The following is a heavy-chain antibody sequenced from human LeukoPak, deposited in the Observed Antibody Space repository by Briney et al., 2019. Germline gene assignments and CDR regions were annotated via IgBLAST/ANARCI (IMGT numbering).Heavy chain of an antibody. J-gene: IGHJ5*02. CDR3: ARGSIRHYYGSGSPLNWFDP. CDR2: INHSGST. Sequence: PSETLSLTCAVYGGSFSGYYWSWIRQPPGKGLEWIGEINHSGSTNYNPSLKSRVIISVDTSKNQFSLKLSSVTAADTAVYYCARGSIRHYYGSGSPLNWFDPWGQGTLVTVSS. D-gene: IGHD3-10*01. CDR1: GGSFSGYY. V-gene: IGHV4-34*01.